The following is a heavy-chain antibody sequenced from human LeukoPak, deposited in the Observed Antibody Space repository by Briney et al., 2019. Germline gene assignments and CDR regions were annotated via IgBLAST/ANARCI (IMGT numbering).Heavy chain of an antibody. CDR1: GGSVSSGTYY. CDR3: TRGPLIPATAIDNWFDP. D-gene: IGHD2-2*02. V-gene: IGHV4-61*01. Sequence: SETLSLTCTVSGGSVSSGTYYWSWIRQPPGKGLEWIGYIYYSRTTNYNPSLKSRVTISVDTSKNQFSLKLSSVTAADTAVYYCTRGPLIPATAIDNWFDPWGQGTLVTVSS. CDR2: IYYSRTT. J-gene: IGHJ5*02.